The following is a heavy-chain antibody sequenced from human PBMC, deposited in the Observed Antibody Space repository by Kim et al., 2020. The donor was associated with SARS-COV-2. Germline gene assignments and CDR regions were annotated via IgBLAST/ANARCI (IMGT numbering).Heavy chain of an antibody. J-gene: IGHJ4*02. D-gene: IGHD3-22*01. V-gene: IGHV3-11*06. CDR3: AREIADSSGYYYVY. Sequence: GGSLRLSCAASGFTFSDYYMSWIRQAPGKGLEWVSHISSSSSYTNYADSVKGRFTISRDNAKNSLYLQMNSLRAEDTAVYYCAREIADSSGYYYVYWGQGTLVTVSS. CDR1: GFTFSDYY. CDR2: ISSSSSYT.